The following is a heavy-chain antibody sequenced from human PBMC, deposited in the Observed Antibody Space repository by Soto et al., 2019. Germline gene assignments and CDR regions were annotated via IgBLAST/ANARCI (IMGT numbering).Heavy chain of an antibody. V-gene: IGHV6-1*01. CDR3: TRALSGSYDS. D-gene: IGHD1-26*01. CDR1: GDSVSSKSAT. CDR2: TYYRSKWST. J-gene: IGHJ5*01. Sequence: SEPLSLTCAISGDSVSSKSATWNWIRQSPSRGLEWLGRTYYRSKWSTDYAVSVNNRITINPDTSKNQFSLQLNSVTPEDTAMYYCTRALSGSYDSWGQGTLVTVS.